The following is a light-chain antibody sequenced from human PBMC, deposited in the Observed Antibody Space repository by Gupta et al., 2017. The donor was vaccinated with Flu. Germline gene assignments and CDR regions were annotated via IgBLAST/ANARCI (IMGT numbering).Light chain of an antibody. CDR1: QGISTY. CDR2: GAT. J-gene: IGKJ4*01. V-gene: IGKV1-9*01. Sequence: DIQLTQSPSFFSASVGDRITIPCRASQGISTYLAWYQQKPGRAPKLLIYGATTWQGGVTSRVSGSGVVRELPITIRSRQEEDFAYYYCQKMNSFPAITFGGGTKVDIK. CDR3: QKMNSFPAIT.